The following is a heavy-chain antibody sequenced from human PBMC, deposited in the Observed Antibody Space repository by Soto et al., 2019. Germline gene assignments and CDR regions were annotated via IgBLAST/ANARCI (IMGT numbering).Heavy chain of an antibody. V-gene: IGHV4-34*01. Sequence: SETLSLTCAVYGVSFSGYYWSWIRQPPGKGLEWIGEINHSGSTNYNPSLKSRVTISVDTSKNQFSLKLSSVTAADTAVYYCARGPICSGGSCSRRIYYYYYMDVWGKGTTVTVSS. CDR1: GVSFSGYY. J-gene: IGHJ6*03. D-gene: IGHD2-15*01. CDR3: ARGPICSGGSCSRRIYYYYYMDV. CDR2: INHSGST.